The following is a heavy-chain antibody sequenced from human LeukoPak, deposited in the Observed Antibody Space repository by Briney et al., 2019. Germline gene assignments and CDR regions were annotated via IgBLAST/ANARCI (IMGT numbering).Heavy chain of an antibody. J-gene: IGHJ4*02. CDR2: IKHDGSEK. Sequence: GGSLRLSCAASGFIFTNYFMSWVRQAPGKGLEWVASIKHDGSEKYYVDSVRGRFTISRDNTMNSLYLQMSSLRAEDTAVYYCATVAAGIVGYYWGQGTLVTVSS. V-gene: IGHV3-7*01. CDR1: GFIFTNYF. CDR3: ATVAAGIVGYY. D-gene: IGHD6-13*01.